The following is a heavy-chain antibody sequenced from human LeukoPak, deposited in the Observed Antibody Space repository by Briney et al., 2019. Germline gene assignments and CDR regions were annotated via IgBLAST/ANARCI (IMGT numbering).Heavy chain of an antibody. J-gene: IGHJ4*02. Sequence: GASVKVSCKASGCTFTGYYMHWVRQAPGQGLEWMGWINPNSGGTNYAQKFQGRVTMTRDTSISTAYMELSRLRSDDTAVYYCAREGEEMATITGFDYWGQGTLVTVSS. CDR3: AREGEEMATITGFDY. CDR1: GCTFTGYY. D-gene: IGHD5-24*01. V-gene: IGHV1-2*02. CDR2: INPNSGGT.